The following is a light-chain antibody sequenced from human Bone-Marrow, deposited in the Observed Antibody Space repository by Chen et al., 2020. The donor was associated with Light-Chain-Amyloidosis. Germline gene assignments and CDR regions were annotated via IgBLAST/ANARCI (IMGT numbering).Light chain of an antibody. CDR3: QSADSSGTYEVI. CDR1: DLPTKY. CDR2: RDT. Sequence: SYELTQPPSVSVSPGQTPRLTCSGDDLPTKYAYWYQQKPGQAPVLVTHRDTERPSGISERFSGSSSGTTATLTISGVQAEDEADYHCQSADSSGTYEVIFGGGTKLTVL. V-gene: IGLV3-25*03. J-gene: IGLJ2*01.